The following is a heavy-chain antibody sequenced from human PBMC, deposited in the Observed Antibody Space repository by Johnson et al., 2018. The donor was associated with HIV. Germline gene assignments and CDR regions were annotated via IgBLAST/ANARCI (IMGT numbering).Heavy chain of an antibody. CDR3: ARGYYYDSSRSGAFDI. V-gene: IGHV3-30*02. Sequence: VQLVESGGGVVQPGGSLRLSCAASGFTFSSYGMYWVSQAPGKGLEWVAFIRYDGSYKYYADSVKGRFTISRDNSKNTLYLQMNSLRAGDTAVYYCARGYYYDSSRSGAFDIWGQGTMVTVSS. D-gene: IGHD3-22*01. CDR2: IRYDGSYK. CDR1: GFTFSSYG. J-gene: IGHJ3*02.